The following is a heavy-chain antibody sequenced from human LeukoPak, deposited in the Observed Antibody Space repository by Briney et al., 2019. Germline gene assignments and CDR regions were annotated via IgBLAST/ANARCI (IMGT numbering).Heavy chain of an antibody. V-gene: IGHV3-11*04. CDR1: GFTFSNHY. Sequence: GRSLRLSCRASGFTFSNHYMTWVRQAPGKGLEYISYLLNTGSDSFYADSMAGRLSISRNNAEQSPYLQMNDHMSEDTAVNYCARGHWGLDYWGQGTLVTVSS. J-gene: IGHJ4*02. CDR2: LLNTGSDS. D-gene: IGHD7-27*01. CDR3: ARGHWGLDY.